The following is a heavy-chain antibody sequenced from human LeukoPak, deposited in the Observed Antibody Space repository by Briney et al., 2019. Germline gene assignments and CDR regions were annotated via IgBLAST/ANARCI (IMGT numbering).Heavy chain of an antibody. J-gene: IGHJ4*02. D-gene: IGHD3-22*01. V-gene: IGHV4-39*01. CDR3: ARRSYDGSGYYYVDY. CDR1: GGSISSSGYY. Sequence: SETLSLTCTVSGGSISSSGYYWGSIRQPPGKGLEWIGSISSGGSTHYIPSLKSRVTISVDTSKNQFSLKLSSVTAADTAVYYCARRSYDGSGYYYVDYWGQGTLVTVSS. CDR2: ISSGGST.